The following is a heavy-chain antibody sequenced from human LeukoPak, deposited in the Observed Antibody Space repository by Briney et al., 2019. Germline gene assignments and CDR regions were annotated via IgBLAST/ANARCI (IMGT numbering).Heavy chain of an antibody. CDR3: ARVAVAEFYYFDY. Sequence: GGSLRLSCAASGFTFSSYAMHWVRQAPGKGLEWVAVISYDGSNKYYADSVKGRFTISRDNSKSTLYLQMNSLRAEDKAVYYCARVAVAEFYYFDYWGQGTLVTVSS. J-gene: IGHJ4*02. CDR1: GFTFSSYA. V-gene: IGHV3-30*04. D-gene: IGHD6-19*01. CDR2: ISYDGSNK.